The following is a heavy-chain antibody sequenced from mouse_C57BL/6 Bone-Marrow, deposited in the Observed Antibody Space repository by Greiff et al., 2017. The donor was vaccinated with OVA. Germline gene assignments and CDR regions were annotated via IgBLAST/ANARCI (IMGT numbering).Heavy chain of an antibody. CDR1: GYNFTSYT. Sequence: VQLQQSGAELARPGASVKMSCKASGYNFTSYTMHWVKQRPGQGLEWIGYINPSSGYTKYNQKFKDKATLTADKSSSTAYMQLSSLTSEDSAVYYCARRGDYYGSTWSMDYWGQGTSVTVSS. CDR3: ARRGDYYGSTWSMDY. CDR2: INPSSGYT. D-gene: IGHD1-1*01. J-gene: IGHJ4*01. V-gene: IGHV1-4*01.